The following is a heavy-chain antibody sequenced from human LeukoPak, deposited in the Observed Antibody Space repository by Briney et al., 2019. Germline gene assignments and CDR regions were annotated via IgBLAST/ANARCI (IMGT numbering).Heavy chain of an antibody. CDR1: GDSITSDKW. CDR2: IHHSKSS. J-gene: IGHJ6*02. V-gene: IGHV4-4*02. CDR3: ARHVYSSSWPTMASYYYYYYGMDV. Sequence: SGTLSLTCAVSGDSITSDKWWTWVRQPPGKGLEWIGEIHHSKSSNYYPSLKSRVTISVDKSKNQFSLELSSVTAADTAVYYCARHVYSSSWPTMASYYYYYYGMDVWGQGTTVTVSS. D-gene: IGHD6-13*01.